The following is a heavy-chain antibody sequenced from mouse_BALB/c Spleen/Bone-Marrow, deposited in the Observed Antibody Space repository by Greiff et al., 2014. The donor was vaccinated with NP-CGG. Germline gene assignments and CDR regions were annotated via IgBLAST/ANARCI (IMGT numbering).Heavy chain of an antibody. CDR2: ISNLAYSI. V-gene: IGHV5-15*02. Sequence: EVKLEESGGALVQPGGSRKLSCAASGFTFSDYGMAWVRQAPGKGPEWVAFISNLAYSIYYTVTVTGRFTISRENAKNTLYLEMSSLRSEDTAMYYCARETTRGAMDYWGQGTSVTVSS. CDR1: GFTFSDYG. CDR3: ARETTRGAMDY. J-gene: IGHJ4*01. D-gene: IGHD2-1*01.